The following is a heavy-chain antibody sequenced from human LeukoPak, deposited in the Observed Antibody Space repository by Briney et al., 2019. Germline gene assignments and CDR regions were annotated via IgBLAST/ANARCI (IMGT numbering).Heavy chain of an antibody. CDR3: AHRNQLGYCSGGSCKDYYYYYGMDV. J-gene: IGHJ6*02. CDR1: GFSLSTSGVG. V-gene: IGHV2-5*02. CDR2: IYWDDDK. Sequence: SGPTLVKPTQTLTLTCTFSGFSLSTSGVGVGWIRQPPGKALEWVALIYWDDDKRYSPSLKSRLTITKDTSKNQVVLTMTNMDPVDTATYYCAHRNQLGYCSGGSCKDYYYYYGMDVWGQGTTVTVSS. D-gene: IGHD2-15*01.